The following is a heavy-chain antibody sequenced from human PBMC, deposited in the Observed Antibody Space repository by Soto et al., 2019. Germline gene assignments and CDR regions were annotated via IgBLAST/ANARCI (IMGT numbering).Heavy chain of an antibody. D-gene: IGHD6-13*01. V-gene: IGHV2-5*02. J-gene: IGHJ4*02. CDR2: IYWDDDK. CDR1: GFSLSTSGVG. Sequence: QITLKESGTTLVKPTQTLTLTCTFSGFSLSTSGVGVGWIRQPPGKALECLALIYWDDDKRYSPSLKSRLNITKYTSKNLVVLTMTNMDPVYTATYYCALFPAAGLYYFDYWGQVTLFTVSS. CDR3: ALFPAAGLYYFDY.